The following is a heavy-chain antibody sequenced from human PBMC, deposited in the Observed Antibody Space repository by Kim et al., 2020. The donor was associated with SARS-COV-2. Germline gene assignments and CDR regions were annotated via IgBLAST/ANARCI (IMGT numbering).Heavy chain of an antibody. V-gene: IGHV4-61*01. CDR2: IYYSGST. CDR3: ASHLTYYYDSSGYYSFDD. Sequence: SETLSLTCTVSGGSVSSGSYYWSWIRQPPGKGLEWIGYIYYSGSTNYNPSLKSRVTISVDTSKNQFSLKLSSVTAADTAVYYCASHLTYYYDSSGYYSFDDWGQGTRVTVSS. J-gene: IGHJ4*02. D-gene: IGHD3-22*01. CDR1: GGSVSSGSYY.